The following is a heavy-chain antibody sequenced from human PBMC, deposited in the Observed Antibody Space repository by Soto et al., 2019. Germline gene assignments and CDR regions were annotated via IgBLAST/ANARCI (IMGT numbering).Heavy chain of an antibody. D-gene: IGHD5-18*01. V-gene: IGHV4-39*01. J-gene: IGHJ4*02. CDR3: ASLLVDTAMVGDY. Sequence: QLQLQESGPGLVKPSETLSLTCTVSGGSISSSSYYWGWIRQPPGKGLEWIGSIYYSGSTYYNPSLKSRVXXSXDXXKTQFSLKLSSVTAADTAVYYCASLLVDTAMVGDYWGQGTLVTVSS. CDR2: IYYSGST. CDR1: GGSISSSSYY.